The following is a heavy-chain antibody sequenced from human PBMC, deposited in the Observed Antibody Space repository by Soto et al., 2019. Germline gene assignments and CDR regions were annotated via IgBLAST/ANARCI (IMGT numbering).Heavy chain of an antibody. V-gene: IGHV3-11*01. J-gene: IGHJ4*02. CDR3: ARGRLVYCTNGVCSSFYY. D-gene: IGHD2-8*01. Sequence: PGGSLRLSCAASGFTFSDYYMSWIRQAPGKGLEWVSYISSSSSTIYYADSVKGRFTISRDNAKNSLYLQMNSLRAEDTAVYYCARGRLVYCTNGVCSSFYYWGQGTLVTVSS. CDR2: ISSSSSTI. CDR1: GFTFSDYY.